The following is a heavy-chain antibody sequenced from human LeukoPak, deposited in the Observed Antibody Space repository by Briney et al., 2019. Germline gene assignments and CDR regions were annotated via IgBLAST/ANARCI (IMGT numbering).Heavy chain of an antibody. V-gene: IGHV3-30*02. Sequence: GGSLRLSCAASEFTFSTYAMYWVRQAPGKGLEWVTFISYDGGNKHYADSVKGRFSISRDNSQNTVYLQMNSLRVEDTAVYCCAKHPYNWNANYYMHVWGTGTTVIVSS. J-gene: IGHJ6*03. D-gene: IGHD1-1*01. CDR1: EFTFSTYA. CDR2: ISYDGGNK. CDR3: AKHPYNWNANYYMHV.